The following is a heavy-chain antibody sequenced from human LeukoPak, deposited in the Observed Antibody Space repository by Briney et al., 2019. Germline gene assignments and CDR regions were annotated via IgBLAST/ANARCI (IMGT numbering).Heavy chain of an antibody. D-gene: IGHD1-7*01. J-gene: IGHJ4*02. CDR2: ISGSGGST. CDR3: AKDALTGTTRASAYFDY. Sequence: PGGSLRLSCAASGFTFSSYAMSWVRQAPGKGLEWVSAISGSGGSTYYADSVKGRFTISRDNSKNTLYLQMNSLRAEDTAVYYCAKDALTGTTRASAYFDYWGQGTLVTVSS. CDR1: GFTFSSYA. V-gene: IGHV3-23*01.